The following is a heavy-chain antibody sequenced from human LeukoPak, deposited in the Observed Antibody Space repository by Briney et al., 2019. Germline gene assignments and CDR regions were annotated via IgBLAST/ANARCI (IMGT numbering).Heavy chain of an antibody. J-gene: IGHJ4*02. V-gene: IGHV4-39*07. CDR2: IYYSGST. CDR1: GGSISSSSYY. CDR3: ARKDYYDSNGLDY. Sequence: SETLSLTCTVSGGSISSSSYYWGWIRQPPGKGLEWIGSIYYSGSTYYNPSLKSRVTISVDTSKNQFSLKLSSVTAADTAMYYCARKDYYDSNGLDYWGQGSLVTVSS. D-gene: IGHD3-22*01.